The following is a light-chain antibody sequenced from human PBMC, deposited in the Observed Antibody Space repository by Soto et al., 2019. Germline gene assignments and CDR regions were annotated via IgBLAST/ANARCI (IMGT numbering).Light chain of an antibody. CDR1: QSISSW. Sequence: DIQMTQSPSTLSASVGDRVTITCRASQSISSWLAWYQQRPGKAPNLLIYKASSLGSGVPSRFSGSGSGTEFTLTINSLQPDDFATYYCQQYYSHWTFGQGTKVDIK. V-gene: IGKV1-5*03. CDR3: QQYYSHWT. J-gene: IGKJ1*01. CDR2: KAS.